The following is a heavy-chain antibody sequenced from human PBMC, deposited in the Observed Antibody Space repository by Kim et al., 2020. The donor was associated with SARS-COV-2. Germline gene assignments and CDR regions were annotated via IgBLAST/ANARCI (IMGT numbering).Heavy chain of an antibody. CDR3: ARTRIVVVPAPQFYGMDV. CDR2: MNPNSGIT. J-gene: IGHJ6*02. CDR1: GYTFTSYD. Sequence: ASVKVSCKASGYTFTSYDINWVRQATGQGLEWMGWMNPNSGITGYAQKFQGRVTMTRNTSISTAYMELSSLRSEDTAVYYCARTRIVVVPAPQFYGMDVWGQGTTVTVSS. V-gene: IGHV1-8*01. D-gene: IGHD2-2*01.